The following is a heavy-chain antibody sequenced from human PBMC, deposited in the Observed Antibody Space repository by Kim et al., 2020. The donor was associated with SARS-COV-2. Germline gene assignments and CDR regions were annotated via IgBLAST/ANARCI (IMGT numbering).Heavy chain of an antibody. Sequence: GGSLRLSCAASGFTFSSYWMSWVRQAPGKGLEWVANIKQDGSEKYYVDSVKGRFTISRDNAKNSLYLQMNSLRAEDTAVYYCAREGILWFGEFPLDYWGQGTLVTVSS. V-gene: IGHV3-7*03. CDR2: IKQDGSEK. D-gene: IGHD3-10*01. J-gene: IGHJ4*02. CDR1: GFTFSSYW. CDR3: AREGILWFGEFPLDY.